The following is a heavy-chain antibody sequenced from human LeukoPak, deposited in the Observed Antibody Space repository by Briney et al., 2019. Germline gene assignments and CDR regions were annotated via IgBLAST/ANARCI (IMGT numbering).Heavy chain of an antibody. Sequence: GGSLRLSCAASGFTFSSYEMNWVRQAPGKGLEWVSYISSSGSTIYYADSVKGRFTIPRDNAKNSLYLQMNSLRAEDTAVYYCAREVTLRSPFDYWGQGTLVTVSS. CDR2: ISSSGSTI. CDR3: AREVTLRSPFDY. CDR1: GFTFSSYE. D-gene: IGHD3-3*01. V-gene: IGHV3-48*03. J-gene: IGHJ4*02.